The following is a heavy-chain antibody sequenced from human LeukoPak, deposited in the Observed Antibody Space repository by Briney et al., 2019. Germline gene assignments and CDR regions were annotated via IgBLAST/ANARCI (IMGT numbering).Heavy chain of an antibody. CDR1: GFTFSSYS. Sequence: GGSLRLSCAASGFTFSSYSMNWVRQAPGKGLEWVSYISSSSSTVKYADSVKGRFTISRDNAKNSLYLQMSGLRDEDTAVYYCARSAAGPFYYFDYWGQGTLVTVSS. V-gene: IGHV3-48*02. CDR2: ISSSSSTV. D-gene: IGHD6-13*01. CDR3: ARSAAGPFYYFDY. J-gene: IGHJ4*02.